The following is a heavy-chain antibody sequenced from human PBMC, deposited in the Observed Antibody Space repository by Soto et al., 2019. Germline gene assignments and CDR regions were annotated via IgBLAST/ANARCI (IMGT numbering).Heavy chain of an antibody. V-gene: IGHV4-39*01. CDR2: IYYSGST. D-gene: IGHD2-15*01. CDR3: ARHGYCSGGSCSRRYFQH. CDR1: GGCISSSSYY. Sequence: SDTLSLSCTVSGGCISSSSYYGAWIRQPPGKGLEWIGSIYYSGSTYYNPSLKSRVTISVDTSKNQFSLKLSSVTAADTAVYYCARHGYCSGGSCSRRYFQHWGQGTLVTVS. J-gene: IGHJ1*01.